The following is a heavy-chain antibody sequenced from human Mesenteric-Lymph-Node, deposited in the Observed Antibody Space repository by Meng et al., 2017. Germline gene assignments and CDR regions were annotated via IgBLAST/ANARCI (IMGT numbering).Heavy chain of an antibody. CDR1: GFTFSSHP. CDR3: ARDYGGNSAGDFDY. J-gene: IGHJ4*02. CDR2: ISGDGSNT. V-gene: IGHV3-64*02. D-gene: IGHD4-23*01. Sequence: GGSLRLSCAASGFTFSSHPTHWVRQAPGKGLESVSAISGDGSNTYYADSVKGRFTISRDNSKNTLYLQMGSLRTEDTAVYYCARDYGGNSAGDFDYWGQGTLVTVAS.